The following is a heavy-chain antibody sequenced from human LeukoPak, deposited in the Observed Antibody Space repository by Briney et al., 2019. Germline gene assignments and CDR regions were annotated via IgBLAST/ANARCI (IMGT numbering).Heavy chain of an antibody. CDR3: ARGGGAIAARLVGFFAY. Sequence: PSETLSLTCAVYGGSFSGYYWSWIRQPPGKGLEWIGEINHSGSTNYNPSLKSRVTISVDTSKNQFSLKLSSVTAADTAVYYCARGGGAIAARLVGFFAYWGQGTLVTVSS. CDR1: GGSFSGYY. D-gene: IGHD6-6*01. CDR2: INHSGST. J-gene: IGHJ4*02. V-gene: IGHV4-34*01.